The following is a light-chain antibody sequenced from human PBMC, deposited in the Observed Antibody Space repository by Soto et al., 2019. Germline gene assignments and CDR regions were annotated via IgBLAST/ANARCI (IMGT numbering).Light chain of an antibody. V-gene: IGLV2-23*02. CDR2: EVN. J-gene: IGLJ2*01. CDR1: SSDVGSYNL. CDR3: CSYAGSSTFVV. Sequence: QSALTQPASVSGSPGQSITISCTGTSSDVGSYNLVSWYQQHPGKAPKLIISEVNKRPSGVSSRLSGSKSGYTASLTISGLQAEDEADYYCCSYAGSSTFVVFGGGTKVTVL.